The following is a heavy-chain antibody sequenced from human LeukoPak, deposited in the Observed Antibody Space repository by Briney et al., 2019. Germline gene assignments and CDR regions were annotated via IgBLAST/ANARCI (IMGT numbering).Heavy chain of an antibody. J-gene: IGHJ3*02. D-gene: IGHD1-26*01. CDR1: GLTFSNAW. CDR2: IKSKTDGGTT. V-gene: IGHV3-15*01. Sequence: GGSLRLSCAASGLTFSNAWMSWVRQAPGKGLEWVGRIKSKTDGGTTDYAAPVKGRFTISRDDSKNTLYLQMNSLKTEDPAVYYCVRRRVGVAPASDMWGQGTTVTVSS. CDR3: VRRRVGVAPASDM.